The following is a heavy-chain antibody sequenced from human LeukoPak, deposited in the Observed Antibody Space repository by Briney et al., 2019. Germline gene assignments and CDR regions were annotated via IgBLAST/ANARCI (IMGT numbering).Heavy chain of an antibody. CDR3: ASPRTGAFDI. D-gene: IGHD1-1*01. CDR1: GFTFSSYS. V-gene: IGHV3-21*01. Sequence: GGSLRLSCAASGFTFSSYSMNRVRQAPGKGLEWVSSISSSSSYIYYADSVKGRFTISRDNAKNSLYLQMNSLRAEDTAVYYCASPRTGAFDIWGQGTMVTVSS. CDR2: ISSSSSYI. J-gene: IGHJ3*02.